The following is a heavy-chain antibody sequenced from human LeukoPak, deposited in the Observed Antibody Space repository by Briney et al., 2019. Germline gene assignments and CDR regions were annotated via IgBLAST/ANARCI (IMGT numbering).Heavy chain of an antibody. Sequence: GGSLRLSCAASGFTFSSYAMSWVRQAPGRGLEWVSAISGSGGSTYYADSVKGRFTISRDNSKNTLCLQMNSLRAEDTAVYYCAKETPTYSYGSRYFDYWGQGTLVTVSS. J-gene: IGHJ4*02. D-gene: IGHD5-18*01. V-gene: IGHV3-23*01. CDR3: AKETPTYSYGSRYFDY. CDR1: GFTFSSYA. CDR2: ISGSGGST.